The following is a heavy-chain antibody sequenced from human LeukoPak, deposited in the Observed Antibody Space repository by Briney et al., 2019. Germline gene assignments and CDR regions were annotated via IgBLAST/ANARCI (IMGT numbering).Heavy chain of an antibody. V-gene: IGHV3-33*08. D-gene: IGHD3-22*01. Sequence: GGSLRLSCAASGFSFNSYTMHWVRQSPDKGLEWVAVIWFDGSEKYYVDSVKGRFTISRDNSKNMLYLQMNSLRVEDTAVYYCARTYDSSGYDYGNYFDYWGQGTLVTVSS. CDR2: IWFDGSEK. CDR1: GFSFNSYT. CDR3: ARTYDSSGYDYGNYFDY. J-gene: IGHJ4*02.